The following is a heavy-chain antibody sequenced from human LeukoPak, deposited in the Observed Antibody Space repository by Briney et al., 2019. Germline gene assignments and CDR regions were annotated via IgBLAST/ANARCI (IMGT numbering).Heavy chain of an antibody. J-gene: IGHJ6*03. Sequence: PGGSLRLSCAASGFTFSSYAMSWVRQAPGKGLEWVSAISGSGGSTYYADSVKGRFTISRDNSKNTLYLQMNSLRSEDTAVYYCAKVPSGNPLGNMDVWGKGTTVTVS. CDR3: AKVPSGNPLGNMDV. CDR1: GFTFSSYA. D-gene: IGHD4-23*01. CDR2: ISGSGGST. V-gene: IGHV3-23*01.